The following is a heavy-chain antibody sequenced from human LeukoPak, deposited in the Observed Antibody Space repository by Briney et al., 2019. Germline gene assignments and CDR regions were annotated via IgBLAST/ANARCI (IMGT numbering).Heavy chain of an antibody. D-gene: IGHD3-22*01. J-gene: IGHJ4*02. CDR3: ARVTYYYDSSGYYENLNQFDY. Sequence: GGSLRLSCAASGFTFSDYYMSWIRQAPGKGLEWVSYISSSGSTIYYADSVKGRFTISRDNAKNSLYLQMNGLRAEDTAVYYCARVTYYYDSSGYYENLNQFDYWGQGTLVTVSS. CDR2: ISSSGSTI. V-gene: IGHV3-11*01. CDR1: GFTFSDYY.